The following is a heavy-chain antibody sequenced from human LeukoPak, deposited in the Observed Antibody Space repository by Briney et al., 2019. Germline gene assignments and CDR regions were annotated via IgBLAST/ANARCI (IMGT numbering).Heavy chain of an antibody. CDR2: IYYSGST. CDR1: GGSISSGGYY. Sequence: SETLSLTCTVSGGSISSGGYYWSWIRQHPGKGLEWIGYIYYSGSTYYNPSLKSLVTISVDTSKNQFSLKLSSVTAADTAVYYCARGGRYFDWLSPNAFDIWGQGTMVTVSS. CDR3: ARGGRYFDWLSPNAFDI. V-gene: IGHV4-31*01. D-gene: IGHD3-9*01. J-gene: IGHJ3*02.